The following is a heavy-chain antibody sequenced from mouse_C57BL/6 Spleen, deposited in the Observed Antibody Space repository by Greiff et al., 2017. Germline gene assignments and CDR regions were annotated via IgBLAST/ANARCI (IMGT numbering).Heavy chain of an antibody. CDR2: FYPGSGSI. CDR1: GYTFTEYT. Sequence: VQLQQSGAELVKPGASVKLSCKASGYTFTEYTIHWVKQRSGQGLEWIGWFYPGSGSIKYNEKFQDKATLTADKSSSTVYMGLSRMTSEDSAVYFCARHEVLYYGSSLIPYWYFDGWGTGTTVTVSS. CDR3: ARHEVLYYGSSLIPYWYFDG. J-gene: IGHJ1*03. D-gene: IGHD1-1*01. V-gene: IGHV1-62-2*01.